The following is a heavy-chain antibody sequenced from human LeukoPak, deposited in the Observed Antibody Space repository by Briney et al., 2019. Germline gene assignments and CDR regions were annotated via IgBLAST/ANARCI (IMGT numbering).Heavy chain of an antibody. CDR3: ARAAKFEFYFDY. V-gene: IGHV3-66*01. J-gene: IGHJ4*02. CDR1: EFSVGSNY. D-gene: IGHD3-10*01. Sequence: GGSLRLSCAASEFSVGSNYMTWVRQAPGKGLEWVSLIYSGGSTYYADSVKGRFTISRDNPKNTLYLQMNSLRAEDTAVYYCARAAKFEFYFDYWGQGTLVTVSS. CDR2: IYSGGST.